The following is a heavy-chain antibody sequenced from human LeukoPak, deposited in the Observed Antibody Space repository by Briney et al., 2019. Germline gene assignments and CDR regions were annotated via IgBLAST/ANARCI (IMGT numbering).Heavy chain of an antibody. CDR2: ISSSSSYI. D-gene: IGHD6-13*01. CDR3: ARGVGSWTPYYFDY. CDR1: EFTFSSYS. J-gene: IGHJ4*02. Sequence: PGGSLRLSCAASEFTFSSYSMNSVRQAPGKGLEWVSSISSSSSYIYYADSVKGRFTISRDKAKNSLYLQMNSLRAEDTAVYYCARGVGSWTPYYFDYWGQGTLVTVSS. V-gene: IGHV3-21*01.